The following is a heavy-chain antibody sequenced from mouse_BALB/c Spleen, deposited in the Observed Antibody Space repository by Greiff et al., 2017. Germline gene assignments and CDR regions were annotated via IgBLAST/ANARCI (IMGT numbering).Heavy chain of an antibody. J-gene: IGHJ3*01. CDR3: AREGRYEDWFAY. Sequence: VQLQQSGAELARPGASVKMSCKASGYTFTSYTMHWVKQRPGQGLEWIGYINPSSGYTNYNQKFKDKATLTADKSSSTAYMQLSSLTSEDSAVYKCAREGRYEDWFAYWGQGTLVTVSA. D-gene: IGHD2-14*01. CDR2: INPSSGYT. CDR1: GYTFTSYT. V-gene: IGHV1-4*01.